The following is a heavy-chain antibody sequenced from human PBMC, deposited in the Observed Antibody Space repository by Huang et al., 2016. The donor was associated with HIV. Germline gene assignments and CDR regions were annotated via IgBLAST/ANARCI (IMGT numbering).Heavy chain of an antibody. J-gene: IGHJ6*03. CDR2: IYWDDDK. V-gene: IGHV2-5*02. Sequence: QITLKESGPTVIKPTQTLTLTCGFSGFSLNHKGVGVGWSRQPPGKALEWLVLIYWDDDKRLTPYLKNRITITKDTSKNQVVFTMTNLDPMDTGTYYCAHIGRLGNYYMDVWGNGTTVTVSS. CDR1: GFSLNHKGVG. D-gene: IGHD7-27*01. CDR3: AHIGRLGNYYMDV.